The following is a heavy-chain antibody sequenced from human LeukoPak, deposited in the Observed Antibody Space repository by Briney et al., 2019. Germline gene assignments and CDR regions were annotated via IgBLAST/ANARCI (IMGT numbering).Heavy chain of an antibody. J-gene: IGHJ6*03. V-gene: IGHV3-7*01. CDR1: GFTFSRYW. CDR2: IKQDGSEK. CDR3: ASVSITVAERDYMDV. D-gene: IGHD6-19*01. Sequence: GGSLRLSCAASGFTFSRYWMSWIRQAPGKGLEWVANIKQDGSEKYDVDAVKGRFTISIDNAKNSLSLQLDSLRAEATAVYYCASVSITVAERDYMDVWGKGTTVTVSS.